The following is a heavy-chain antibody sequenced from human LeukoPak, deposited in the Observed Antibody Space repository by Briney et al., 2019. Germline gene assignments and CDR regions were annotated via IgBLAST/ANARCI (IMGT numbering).Heavy chain of an antibody. CDR1: GFTFSSYA. Sequence: PGGSLRLSCAASGFTFSSYAMSWVRQAPGKGLEWVSGISGSGGSTYYADSVKGRFTISRDNSKNTLYLQMNSLRAEDTAVYYCAKGSGYCSEGSDYWGQGTLVTVSS. J-gene: IGHJ4*02. D-gene: IGHD3-22*01. V-gene: IGHV3-23*01. CDR2: ISGSGGST. CDR3: AKGSGYCSEGSDY.